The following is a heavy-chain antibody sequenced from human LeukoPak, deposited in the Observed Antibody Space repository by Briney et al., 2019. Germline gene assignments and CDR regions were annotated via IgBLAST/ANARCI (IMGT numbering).Heavy chain of an antibody. V-gene: IGHV3-21*01. CDR1: GFTFSSYS. D-gene: IGHD3-22*01. CDR3: ARGHPTQHYYYDSSGYYYPNDY. CDR2: ISSSSSYI. J-gene: IGHJ4*02. Sequence: PGGSLRLSCAASGFTFSSYSMNWVRQAPGKGLEWVSSISSSSSYIYYADSVKGRFTISRDNAKNSLYLQMNSLRAEDTAVYYCARGHPTQHYYYDSSGYYYPNDYWGQGTLVTVSS.